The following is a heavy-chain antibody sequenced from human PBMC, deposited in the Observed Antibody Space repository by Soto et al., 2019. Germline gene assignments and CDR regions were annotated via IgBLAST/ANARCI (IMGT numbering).Heavy chain of an antibody. V-gene: IGHV4-34*01. D-gene: IGHD3-10*01. CDR3: ARGSKYSYGVQH. J-gene: IGHJ1*01. CDR1: GGSFSGYY. CDR2: INHSGST. Sequence: QVQLQQWGAGLLKPSETLSLTCAVYGGSFSGYYWSWIRQPPGKGLEWIGEINHSGSTNYNPSLKGRVTISVDTSTNQFSLELSSVTAADTAVYYCARGSKYSYGVQHWGQGTLVTVSS.